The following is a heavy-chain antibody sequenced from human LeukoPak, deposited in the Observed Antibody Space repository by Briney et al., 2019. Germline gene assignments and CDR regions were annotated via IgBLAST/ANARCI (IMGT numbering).Heavy chain of an antibody. CDR3: QSITYYYDSSGYFDY. V-gene: IGHV3-30*03. CDR2: ISYDGSNK. J-gene: IGHJ4*02. D-gene: IGHD3-22*01. Sequence: GRSLRLSCAASGFTFSSYGMHLVRQAPGKGLEWVAVISYDGSNKYYADSVKGRFTISRDNSKNTLYLQMNSLRAEDTAVYYCQSITYYYDSSGYFDYWGQGTLVTVSS. CDR1: GFTFSSYG.